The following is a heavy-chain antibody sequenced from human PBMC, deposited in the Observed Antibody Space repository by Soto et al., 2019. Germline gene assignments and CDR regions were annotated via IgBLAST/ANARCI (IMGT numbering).Heavy chain of an antibody. D-gene: IGHD1-1*01. Sequence: HLVEPGGDLVKPGGSLRLSCAASGFMFSSAWMSWVRQAPGKGLEWVGRIKSKRDGGTTDYAPPVKGRFVISRDDSKNTLYLQMNSLKTDDTAVYYCVEGWNDFWGQGTLVAVSS. V-gene: IGHV3-15*01. CDR3: VEGWNDF. J-gene: IGHJ4*02. CDR1: GFMFSSAW. CDR2: IKSKRDGGTT.